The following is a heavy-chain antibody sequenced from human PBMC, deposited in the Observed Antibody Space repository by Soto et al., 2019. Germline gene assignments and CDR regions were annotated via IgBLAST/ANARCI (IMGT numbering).Heavy chain of an antibody. CDR1: GFSLSTTGEG. J-gene: IGHJ4*02. CDR3: AHRSSRTLLGTSGYIFDH. Sequence: QITLKESGPALVKPTQTLTLTCAFSGFSLSTTGEGVAWIRQSPGKALEWLALIYWNDDRRYSPSLKSRLTVTRDTSKDQVVLTLTNMDPVDSGTYFCAHRSSRTLLGTSGYIFDHWGQGTPVTVSS. V-gene: IGHV2-5*01. D-gene: IGHD3-22*01. CDR2: IYWNDDR.